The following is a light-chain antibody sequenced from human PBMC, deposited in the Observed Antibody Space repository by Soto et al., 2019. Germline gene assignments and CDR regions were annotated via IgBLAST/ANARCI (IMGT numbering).Light chain of an antibody. V-gene: IGKV3-15*01. Sequence: EIVMTQSPVTLSVSPGEIATLSCRASQSVSSSLAWYQQKPGQAPRVLIYGAFTRATGIPARFSGSGSGTEFTLTISSLLSEDFAVYYCQQYNSWPPAFGQGTKVDIK. CDR2: GAF. CDR1: QSVSSS. J-gene: IGKJ1*01. CDR3: QQYNSWPPA.